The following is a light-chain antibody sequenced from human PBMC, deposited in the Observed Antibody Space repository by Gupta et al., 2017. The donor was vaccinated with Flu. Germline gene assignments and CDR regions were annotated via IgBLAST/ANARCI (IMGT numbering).Light chain of an antibody. CDR3: QQYYSPQYS. Sequence: DIVMTQSPDSLAVSLGERATINCKSSQGVLYSSNNKNYLAWYQQKPGQPPKLLIYWASTREYGVPDRFSGSGSGTDFTLTISSLQAEDVAVYYCQQYYSPQYSFGQGTKLEIK. V-gene: IGKV4-1*01. CDR1: QGVLYSSNNKNY. CDR2: WAS. J-gene: IGKJ2*03.